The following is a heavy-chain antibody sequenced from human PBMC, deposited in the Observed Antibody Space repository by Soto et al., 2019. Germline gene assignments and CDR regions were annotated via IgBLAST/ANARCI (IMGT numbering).Heavy chain of an antibody. J-gene: IGHJ6*02. CDR2: ISGSGGST. CDR1: VFTFSSCA. D-gene: IGHD5-18*01. CDR3: AKVGADHVDTAMVGYYYGMDV. Sequence: GGSLRLSCAASVFTFSSCAMSWGRHAPGKGLEWVSAISGSGGSTYYADSVKGRFTISRDNSKNTLYLQMNSLRAEDTAVYCCAKVGADHVDTAMVGYYYGMDVWGQGTTVTVSS. V-gene: IGHV3-23*01.